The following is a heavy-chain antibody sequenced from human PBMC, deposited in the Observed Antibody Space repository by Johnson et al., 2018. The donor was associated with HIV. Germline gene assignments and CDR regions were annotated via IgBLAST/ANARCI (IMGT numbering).Heavy chain of an antibody. J-gene: IGHJ3*02. CDR1: GFSVNSNY. D-gene: IGHD4-23*01. CDR2: FYSGGSA. V-gene: IGHV3-66*01. CDR3: AREEGVGDDYGGKSAFDI. Sequence: MQLVESGGGLVQPGGSLRLSCAASGFSVNSNYMSWVRQAPGRGLEWVSVFYSGGSAFYADSVKGRFILSRDNSKNTLYLQMNSLRAEDTAVYYCAREEGVGDDYGGKSAFDIWGQGTMVTVSS.